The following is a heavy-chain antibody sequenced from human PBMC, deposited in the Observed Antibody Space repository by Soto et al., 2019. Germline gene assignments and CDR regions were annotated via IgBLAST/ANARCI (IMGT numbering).Heavy chain of an antibody. CDR1: GFTFSSYD. CDR2: ISGSGGST. J-gene: IGHJ3*02. CDR3: AKEDDAWTNGHFDI. Sequence: EGQLLESGGGLVQPGGSLRLSCAASGFTFSSYDMSWVRQAPGKGLEWVSAISGSGGSTYYADSVKGRFTISRDNXTNTLYVQMNSLRAEDTAIYYCAKEDDAWTNGHFDIWGQGTMVTVSS. D-gene: IGHD2-8*01. V-gene: IGHV3-23*01.